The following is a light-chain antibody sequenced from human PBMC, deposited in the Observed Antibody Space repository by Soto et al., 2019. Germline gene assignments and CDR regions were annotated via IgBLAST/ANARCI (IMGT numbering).Light chain of an antibody. J-gene: IGKJ1*01. CDR1: QSISSW. Sequence: DIQMTQSPSTLSASLGDRVTITCRASQSISSWLAWYQHKPGEAPKLLISQASILESGVPPRFSGSGSGTEFTLTITSLQPEDFTTYFCQQYTTYWTFGQGTKV. CDR3: QQYTTYWT. V-gene: IGKV1-5*03. CDR2: QAS.